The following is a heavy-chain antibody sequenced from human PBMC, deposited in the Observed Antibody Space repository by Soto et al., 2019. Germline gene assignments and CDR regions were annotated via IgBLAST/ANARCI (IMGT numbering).Heavy chain of an antibody. V-gene: IGHV4-59*08. CDR1: GGSISSYY. D-gene: IGHD4-17*01. CDR2: IYYSGST. J-gene: IGHJ4*02. CDR3: ARNYGDYYFDY. Sequence: SETLSLTCTVSGGSISSYYWSWIRQPPGKGLEWIGYIYYSGSTNYNPSLKSRVTISVDTSKSQFSLKLSSVTAADTAVYYCARNYGDYYFDYWGQGTPVTVSS.